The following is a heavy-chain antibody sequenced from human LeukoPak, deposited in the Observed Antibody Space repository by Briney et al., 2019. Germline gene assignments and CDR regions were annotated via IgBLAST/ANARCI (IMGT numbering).Heavy chain of an antibody. CDR2: ISSSSSYI. V-gene: IGHV3-21*01. CDR1: GFTFSSYA. Sequence: KSGGSLRLSCAASGFTFSSYAMSWVRQAPGKGLEWVSSISSSSSYIYYADSVKGRFTISRDNAKNSLYLQMNSLRAEDTAVYYCARDPPDYYDSSGYPKWGQGTLVTVSS. CDR3: ARDPPDYYDSSGYPK. D-gene: IGHD3-22*01. J-gene: IGHJ4*02.